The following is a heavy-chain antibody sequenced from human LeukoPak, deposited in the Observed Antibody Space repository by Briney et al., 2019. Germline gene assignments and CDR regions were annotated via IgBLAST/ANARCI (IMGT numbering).Heavy chain of an antibody. Sequence: ASQTLSLTCAVSGGSISSGSYSWSWIRQPPGKGLEWIGYMYYSGSTYYNPSLKNRVTISVDTSKNQFSLKLSSVTAADTAVYYCARNIAVAGRGDYMDVWGKGTTVTISS. D-gene: IGHD6-19*01. V-gene: IGHV4-30-2*03. CDR3: ARNIAVAGRGDYMDV. CDR1: GGSISSGSYS. CDR2: MYYSGST. J-gene: IGHJ6*03.